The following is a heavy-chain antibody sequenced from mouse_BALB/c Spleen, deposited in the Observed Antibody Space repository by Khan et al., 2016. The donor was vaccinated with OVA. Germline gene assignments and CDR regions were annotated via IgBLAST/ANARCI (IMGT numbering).Heavy chain of an antibody. CDR2: ISYSGRT. CDR1: GYSITSDYA. D-gene: IGHD1-1*01. V-gene: IGHV3-2*02. J-gene: IGHJ2*01. CDR3: ARSVTITTVVATDFDD. Sequence: VRLQQSGPGLVKPSQSLSLTCTVTGYSITSDYAWNWIRQFPGNKLEWMGYISYSGRTSYNPSLKSRISITRDTSKNQFFLQLNSVTTEDTATYYCARSVTITTVVATDFDDWGQGTTLTVSS.